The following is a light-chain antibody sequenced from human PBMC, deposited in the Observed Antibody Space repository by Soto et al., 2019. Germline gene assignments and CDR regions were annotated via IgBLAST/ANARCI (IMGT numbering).Light chain of an antibody. CDR1: QTACSNC. CDR3: QQYCGSTCFT. V-gene: IGKV3-20*01. Sequence: EIVLTQSPGTLSLSPGERATLSCRASQTACSNCLAWYQQKPGQAPRLLISGASNRATDIPDRFSGSGSGTDFTLTISRLEPEDFAVYYCQQYCGSTCFTFGPGTRVDIK. J-gene: IGKJ3*01. CDR2: GAS.